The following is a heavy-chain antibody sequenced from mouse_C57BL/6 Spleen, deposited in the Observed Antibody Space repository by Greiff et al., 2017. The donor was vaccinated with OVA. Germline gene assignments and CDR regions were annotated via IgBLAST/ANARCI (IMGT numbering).Heavy chain of an antibody. CDR1: GYAFTNYL. CDR3: ARDRQDYGSSPFAY. J-gene: IGHJ3*01. CDR2: INPGSGGT. Sequence: QVQLQQSGAELVRPGTSVKVSCKASGYAFTNYLIEWVKQRPGQGLEWIGVINPGSGGTNYNEKFKGKATLTADKSSSTAYMQLSSLTSEDSAVYFCARDRQDYGSSPFAYWGQGTLVTVSA. V-gene: IGHV1-54*01. D-gene: IGHD1-1*01.